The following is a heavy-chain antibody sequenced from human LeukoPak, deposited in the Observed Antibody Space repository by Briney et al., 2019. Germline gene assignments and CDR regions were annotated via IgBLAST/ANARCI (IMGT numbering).Heavy chain of an antibody. V-gene: IGHV3-23*01. CDR1: GFTFSSYA. CDR3: VKDFLHGPHIEPVGSVGPFDY. Sequence: PGGSLRLSCATSGFTFSSYAMSWVRQAPGKGLEWVSGLHADSGMTYYADSVKGRFTISRDNSKNTLYFQMNNLRAEDTAVYYCVKDFLHGPHIEPVGSVGPFDYWGQGTLVTVSS. CDR2: LHADSGMT. D-gene: IGHD2-2*01. J-gene: IGHJ4*02.